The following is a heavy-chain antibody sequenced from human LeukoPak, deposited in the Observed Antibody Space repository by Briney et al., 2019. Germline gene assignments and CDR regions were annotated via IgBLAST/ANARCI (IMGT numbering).Heavy chain of an antibody. CDR2: ISYDGSNK. CDR3: AKDAAGALDY. Sequence: GGSLRLCCAASGFTFSSYGMHWVRQAAGKGLEWVAAISYDGSNKYYADLVKGRFTISRDNSKNTLYLQMNSLRAEDTAVYYCAKDAAGALDYWGQGTLVTVSS. CDR1: GFTFSSYG. D-gene: IGHD1-26*01. V-gene: IGHV3-30*18. J-gene: IGHJ4*02.